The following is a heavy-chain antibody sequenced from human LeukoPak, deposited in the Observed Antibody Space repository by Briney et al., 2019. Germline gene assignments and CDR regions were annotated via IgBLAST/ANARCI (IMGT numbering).Heavy chain of an antibody. CDR1: GFTFSSFA. J-gene: IGHJ4*02. V-gene: IGHV3-23*01. CDR2: ISGSGISR. D-gene: IGHD6-19*01. Sequence: GGSLRLSCAASGFTFSSFAMNWVRQAPGKGLEWVSGISGSGISRGYADSVKGRFTISRDNSKNTLNLQMNSLRAEDTAVYYCAKGQVRSGWPYWGQGTLVTVSS. CDR3: AKGQVRSGWPY.